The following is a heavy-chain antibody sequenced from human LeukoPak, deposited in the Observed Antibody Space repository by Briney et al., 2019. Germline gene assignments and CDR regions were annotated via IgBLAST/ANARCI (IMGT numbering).Heavy chain of an antibody. CDR3: ARHVDSYEFQY. CDR2: IYYSGST. J-gene: IGHJ1*01. D-gene: IGHD5-18*01. V-gene: IGHV4-59*08. CDR1: GGSISSYY. Sequence: SETLSLTCTVSGGSISSYYWSWIRQPPGKGLEWIGYIYYSGSTNYNPSLKSRVTISVDTSKNQFSLKLSSVTAADTAVYYCARHVDSYEFQYWGQGTLVTVSS.